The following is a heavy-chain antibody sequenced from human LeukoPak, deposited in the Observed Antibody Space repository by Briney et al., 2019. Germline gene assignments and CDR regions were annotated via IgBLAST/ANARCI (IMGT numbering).Heavy chain of an antibody. D-gene: IGHD2-15*01. V-gene: IGHV1-2*02. CDR3: ARGLARYCSGGSCYLGPFDY. CDR2: INPNSGGT. J-gene: IGHJ4*02. CDR1: GYTFTGYY. Sequence: ASVNVSCKASGYTFTGYYMHWVRQAPGQGLEWMGWINPNSGGTNYAQKFQGRVTMTRDTSISTAYMELSRLRSDDTAVYYCARGLARYCSGGSCYLGPFDYWGQGTLVTVSS.